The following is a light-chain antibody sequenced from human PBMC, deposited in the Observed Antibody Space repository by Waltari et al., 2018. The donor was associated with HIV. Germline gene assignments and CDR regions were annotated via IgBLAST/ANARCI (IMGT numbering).Light chain of an antibody. CDR1: EVGNTY. V-gene: IGLV3-1*01. J-gene: IGLJ2*01. CDR2: GDS. Sequence: YELTQPPSVSVSGGQRATITCSGPEVGNTYVCWYQQKPGQSPILVIYGDSKRPSGIPALFSGSTSGCTATLTISGTPAMAAADYYCQAWDSSAMVFGGGTKLTVL. CDR3: QAWDSSAMV.